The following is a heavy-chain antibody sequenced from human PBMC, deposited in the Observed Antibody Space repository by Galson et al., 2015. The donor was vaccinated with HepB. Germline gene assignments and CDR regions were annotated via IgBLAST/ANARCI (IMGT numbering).Heavy chain of an antibody. CDR2: INPNSGGT. D-gene: IGHD3-22*01. CDR1: GYTFTGYY. J-gene: IGHJ3*02. V-gene: IGHV1-2*02. CDR3: ASLGGFSGYQLADAFDI. Sequence: SVKVSCKASGYTFTGYYMHWVRQAPGQGLEWMGWINPNSGGTNYAQKFQGRVTMTRDTSISTAYMELSRLRSDDTAVYYCASLGGFSGYQLADAFDIWGQGTMVTVSS.